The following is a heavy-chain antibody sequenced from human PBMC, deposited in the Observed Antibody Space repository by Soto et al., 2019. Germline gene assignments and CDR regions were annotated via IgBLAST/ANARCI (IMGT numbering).Heavy chain of an antibody. CDR3: ARVLGDSSGYYGYYFDY. CDR1: GGTLSRYA. J-gene: IGHJ4*02. V-gene: IGHV1-69*13. D-gene: IGHD3-22*01. CDR2: IIPIFGTA. Sequence: GASVKVSCKASGGTLSRYAISWVRQAPGQGLEWMGGIIPIFGTANYAQKFQGRVTITADESTSTAYMELSSLRSEDTAVYYCARVLGDSSGYYGYYFDYWGQGTLVTVSS.